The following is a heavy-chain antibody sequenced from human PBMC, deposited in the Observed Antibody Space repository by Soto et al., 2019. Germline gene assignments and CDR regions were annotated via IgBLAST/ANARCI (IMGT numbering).Heavy chain of an antibody. CDR2: IIPIVGTA. CDR3: ARGGVVAAIPYYHYGMDV. CDR1: GGTFSNYA. V-gene: IGHV1-69*06. J-gene: IGHJ6*02. Sequence: QVQLVQSGAEVKKPGSSVKVSCKASGGTFSNYAISWVRQAPGQGLEWVGAIIPIVGTANYAEKFQGRVTITADKSTSTAYMELSSLRSEDTAVYYCARGGVVAAIPYYHYGMDVWGQGTTVTV. D-gene: IGHD2-15*01.